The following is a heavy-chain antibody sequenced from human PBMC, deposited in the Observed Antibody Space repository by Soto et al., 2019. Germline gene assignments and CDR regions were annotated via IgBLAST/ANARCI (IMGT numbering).Heavy chain of an antibody. CDR2: INSDGSDT. CDR3: ARAGGSCSGGSCPLRYFYGMDV. CDR1: GFTFSRFW. Sequence: EVQLEESGGGLVQPGGSLRVSCAASGFTFSRFWMHWVRQSPGMGLVWVSRINSDGSDTNYADSVKGRFTISRDNAKNTLYLQMNSLRAEDTAVYYCARAGGSCSGGSCPLRYFYGMDVWGQGTTVTVFS. V-gene: IGHV3-74*01. D-gene: IGHD2-15*01. J-gene: IGHJ6*02.